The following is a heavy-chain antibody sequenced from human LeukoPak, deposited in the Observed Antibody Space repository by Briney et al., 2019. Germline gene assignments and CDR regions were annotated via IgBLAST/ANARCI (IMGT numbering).Heavy chain of an antibody. CDR2: ISGRGGST. V-gene: IGHV3-23*01. J-gene: IGHJ3*02. CDR1: GFTFSSYA. D-gene: IGHD4-17*01. Sequence: GGSLRLSCAASGFTFSSYAMSWVRQAPGKGLEWVSAISGRGGSTYYADSVKGRFTISRDNSKNTLYLQMNSLRAEDTAVYYCATYYGDYDAFDIWGQGTMVTVSS. CDR3: ATYYGDYDAFDI.